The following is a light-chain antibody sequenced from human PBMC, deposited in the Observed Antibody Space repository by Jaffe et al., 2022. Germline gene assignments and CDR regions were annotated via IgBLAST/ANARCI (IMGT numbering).Light chain of an antibody. V-gene: IGLV4-69*01. CDR2: LNSDGSH. Sequence: QLVLTQSPSASASLGASVKLTCTLSSGHSNYAIAWHQQQPEKGPRYLMRLNSDGSHYKGDGIPDRFSGSSSGAERYLTISSLQSEDEADYYCQTWGTGIYWVFGGGTKLTVL. CDR1: SGHSNYA. CDR3: QTWGTGIYWV. J-gene: IGLJ3*02.